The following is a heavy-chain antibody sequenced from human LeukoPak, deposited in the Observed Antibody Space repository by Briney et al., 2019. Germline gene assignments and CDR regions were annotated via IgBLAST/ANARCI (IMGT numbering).Heavy chain of an antibody. Sequence: LPGGSLRLSCAPSGFTFSSYWMTWVRQAPGRGLEWVANINQVGNETYYADSVKGRFTISRDNAKNSLFLQMNSLRAEDTAVYYCARDYGDYWGQGTLVTVSS. J-gene: IGHJ4*02. CDR2: INQVGNET. V-gene: IGHV3-7*01. D-gene: IGHD3-10*01. CDR1: GFTFSSYW. CDR3: ARDYGDY.